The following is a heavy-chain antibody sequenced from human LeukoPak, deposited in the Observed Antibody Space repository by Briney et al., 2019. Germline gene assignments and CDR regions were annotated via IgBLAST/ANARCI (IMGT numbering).Heavy chain of an antibody. J-gene: IGHJ5*02. CDR3: ARDGPYSSGRYGGGWFDP. Sequence: PSETLSLTCTVSGGSISSYYWSWIRQPPGKGLEWIGYIYYSGSTNYNPSLKSRVTISVDTSKNQFSLKLSSVTAADTAVYYCARDGPYSSGRYGGGWFDPWGQGTLVTVSS. V-gene: IGHV4-59*01. CDR2: IYYSGST. CDR1: GGSISSYY. D-gene: IGHD6-19*01.